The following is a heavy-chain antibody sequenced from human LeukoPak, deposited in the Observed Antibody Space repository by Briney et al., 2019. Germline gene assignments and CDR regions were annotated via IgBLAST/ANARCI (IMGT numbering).Heavy chain of an antibody. J-gene: IGHJ3*02. Sequence: YAMSWVRQAPGKGLEWVSAISGSGGSTYYADSVKGRFTISRDNSKNTLYLQMNSLRAEDTAVYYCAKEGNPELIGAFDIWGQGTMVTVSS. D-gene: IGHD4-23*01. V-gene: IGHV3-23*01. CDR3: AKEGNPELIGAFDI. CDR2: ISGSGGST. CDR1: YA.